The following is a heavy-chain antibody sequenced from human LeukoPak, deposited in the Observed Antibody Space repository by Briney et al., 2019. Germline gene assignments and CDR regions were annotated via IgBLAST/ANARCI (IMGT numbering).Heavy chain of an antibody. CDR2: IYPRDGST. CDR1: GYTFTNNY. V-gene: IGHV1-46*01. J-gene: IGHJ4*02. Sequence: ASVKVSCKASGYTFTNNYLHWVRQAPGQGLEWMGMIYPRDGSTSYAQNFQGRVTVTKDTSTTTVHMELRGLRSEDTAVYYCARDQEGFDYWGQGTVVTVSS. CDR3: ARDQEGFDY.